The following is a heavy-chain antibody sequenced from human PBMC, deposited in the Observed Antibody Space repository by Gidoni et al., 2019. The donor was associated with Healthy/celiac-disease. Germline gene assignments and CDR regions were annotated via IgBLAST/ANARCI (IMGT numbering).Heavy chain of an antibody. Sequence: QVQLVQSGAEVKKPGASVTVSCTASGYPFTSYYMHWVRQAPGQGLEWMGIINHHGGSKSYAQKFKGRVTMTRDTSTSTVYMELSSLRSEDTAVYYCARAADFGGYDAFDIWGQGTMVTVSS. CDR2: INHHGGSK. CDR1: GYPFTSYY. D-gene: IGHD3-3*01. CDR3: ARAADFGGYDAFDI. J-gene: IGHJ3*02. V-gene: IGHV1-46*01.